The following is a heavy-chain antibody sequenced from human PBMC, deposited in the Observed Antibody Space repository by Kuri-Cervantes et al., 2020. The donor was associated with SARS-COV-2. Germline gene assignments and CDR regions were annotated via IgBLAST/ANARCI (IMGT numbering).Heavy chain of an antibody. D-gene: IGHD3-3*01. CDR1: GFTFSSYA. CDR2: IYYIGST. J-gene: IGHJ6*03. CDR3: RYSGWSGPYYYYMDV. Sequence: ESLKISCAASGFTFSSYAMSWVREAPGKGLEWIGSIYYIGSTYYNPSLKSRVTISVDTSKNQFSLKLSSVTAADMAVYYCRYSGWSGPYYYYMDVWGKGTTVTVSS. V-gene: IGHV4-59*05.